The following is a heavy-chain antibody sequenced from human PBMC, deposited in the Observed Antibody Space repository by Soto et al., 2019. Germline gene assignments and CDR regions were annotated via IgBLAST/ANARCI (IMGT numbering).Heavy chain of an antibody. CDR1: GVTFSSYA. V-gene: IGHV1-69*01. J-gene: IGHJ4*02. Sequence: SVKVSCQASGVTFSSYAISWVRQAPGQGLEWMGGIIPIFGTANYAQKFQGRVTITADEPTSTAYMELSSLRSEDTAVYYCARDDYGYDTTAGSYYFDYWGQGTLVTVSS. CDR2: IIPIFGTA. D-gene: IGHD5-18*01. CDR3: ARDDYGYDTTAGSYYFDY.